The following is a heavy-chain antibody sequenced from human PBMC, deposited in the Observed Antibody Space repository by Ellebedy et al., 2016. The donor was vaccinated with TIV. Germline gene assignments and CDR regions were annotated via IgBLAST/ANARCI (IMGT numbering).Heavy chain of an antibody. CDR3: ARGKGSGWDWYFDL. V-gene: IGHV4-4*07. D-gene: IGHD6-19*01. Sequence: MPSETLSLTCTVSGGSTSSYYWSWIRQPAGKGLEWIGRIYSSGNTNYNPSLKSRVTMSVDTSKNQFSLKLSSVTAADTAVYYCARGKGSGWDWYFDLWGRGTLVTVSS. CDR2: IYSSGNT. J-gene: IGHJ2*01. CDR1: GGSTSSYY.